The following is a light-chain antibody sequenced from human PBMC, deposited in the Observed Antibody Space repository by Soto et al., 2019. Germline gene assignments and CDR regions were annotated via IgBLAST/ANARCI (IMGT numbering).Light chain of an antibody. CDR2: DAS. CDR1: QNITNF. J-gene: IGKJ4*01. CDR3: QQYDDLPVN. V-gene: IGKV1-33*01. Sequence: DIQMTQSPSSLSASVGDRVTITCQARQNITNFLNWYQHKLGKAPNLLIYDASNLEAEVPSRFSGTGSGTDVNFTISSQQPEDIGSYFCQQYDDLPVNFGGGTKVEIK.